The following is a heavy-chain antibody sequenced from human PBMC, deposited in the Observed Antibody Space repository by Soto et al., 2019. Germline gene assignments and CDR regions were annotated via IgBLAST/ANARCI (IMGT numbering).Heavy chain of an antibody. D-gene: IGHD4-4*01. CDR3: VRGGSNYAS. J-gene: IGHJ5*02. V-gene: IGHV3-7*01. Sequence: EVHLVESGGGLVQPGGSLRLSCTASGFTFSDSWMTWVRQAPGKGLEWVARIKPDESEKKNVDSVKGRFSTSRDNAKNSMYLQMDSLRGEDTAVYYCVRGGSNYASWGQGTLVTVSS. CDR1: GFTFSDSW. CDR2: IKPDESEK.